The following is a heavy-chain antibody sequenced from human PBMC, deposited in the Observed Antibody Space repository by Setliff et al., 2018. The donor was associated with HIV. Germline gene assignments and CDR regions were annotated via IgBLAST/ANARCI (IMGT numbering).Heavy chain of an antibody. D-gene: IGHD2-8*01. CDR1: GYSISSGFY. V-gene: IGHV4-38-2*02. CDR2: IYHSGST. CDR3: ARDAPTVYANGWFDP. Sequence: SETLSLTCAVSGYSISSGFYWGWIRQPPGKGLEWIGSIYHSGSTYYNPSLRSRVTISVDTSKNQFSLKLSSVTAADTAVYYCARDAPTVYANGWFDPWGQGTRVTAPQ. J-gene: IGHJ5*02.